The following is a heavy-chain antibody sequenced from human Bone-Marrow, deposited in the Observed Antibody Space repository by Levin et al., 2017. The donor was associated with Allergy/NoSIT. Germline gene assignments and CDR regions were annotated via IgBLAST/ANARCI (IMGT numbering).Heavy chain of an antibody. J-gene: IGHJ6*02. CDR1: GFTFSDYY. D-gene: IGHD1-26*01. CDR3: ARDRIVWQQLWEPREGRIGMDV. V-gene: IGHV3-11*05. Sequence: PGGSLRLSCAASGFTFSDYYMSWIRQAPGKGLEWVSYISSSSSYTNYADSVKGRFTISRDNAKNSLYLQMNSLRAEDTAVYYCARDRIVWQQLWEPREGRIGMDVWGQGTTVTVSS. CDR2: ISSSSSYT.